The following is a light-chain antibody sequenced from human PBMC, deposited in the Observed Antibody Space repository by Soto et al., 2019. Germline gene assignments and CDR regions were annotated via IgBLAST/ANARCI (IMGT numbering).Light chain of an antibody. J-gene: IGKJ5*01. Sequence: DIGLTQSPGIVSLSPGERATLSCRASQSVSNNSLAWYQQKPGQAPRLLIYGASTTATAIPDRFSGSGSGTDFTLTLSSLEPEDFAVYYCQQHSSSPSITFGQGTRLE. CDR2: GAS. V-gene: IGKV3-20*01. CDR1: QSVSNNS. CDR3: QQHSSSPSIT.